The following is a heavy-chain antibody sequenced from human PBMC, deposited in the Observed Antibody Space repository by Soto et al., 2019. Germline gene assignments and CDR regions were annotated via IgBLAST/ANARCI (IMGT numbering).Heavy chain of an antibody. V-gene: IGHV3-74*01. Sequence: EVQLVESGGGLVQPGGSLRLSCAASGFTFSTYWMHWVRQAPGKGPVWVSRIETDGSRTPYADSVKGRFTISRDNAKNMMYLQMNSLRVEDTAVYYCVRDRPHNWFDPWGQGTLVTVSS. J-gene: IGHJ5*02. CDR3: VRDRPHNWFDP. CDR1: GFTFSTYW. CDR2: IETDGSRT. D-gene: IGHD6-6*01.